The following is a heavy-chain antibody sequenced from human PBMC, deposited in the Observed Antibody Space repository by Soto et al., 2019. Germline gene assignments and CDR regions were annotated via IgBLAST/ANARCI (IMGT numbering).Heavy chain of an antibody. V-gene: IGHV5-51*01. CDR1: GYSYINYW. J-gene: IGHJ4*02. CDR2: LYPGDSGT. Sequence: GESLKISCKGSGYSYINYWIGWVRQLPGKGLEGMGILYPGDSGTRYSQSCQGQVTISADKSISTAYLQWSSLKASDTAMYYCARLGLGRQCDYWGQGTLVTVSS. CDR3: ARLGLGRQCDY.